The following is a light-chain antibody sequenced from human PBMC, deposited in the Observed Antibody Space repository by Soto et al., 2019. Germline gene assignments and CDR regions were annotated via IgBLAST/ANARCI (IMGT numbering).Light chain of an antibody. J-gene: IGKJ1*01. CDR2: DAS. CDR3: QQYNSYWT. V-gene: IGKV1-5*01. CDR1: QSISSW. Sequence: DIQMTQSPSTLSASVGDRVTITCRASQSISSWLAWYQQTPGKAPKLLIYDASSLESGVPSSFSGSASGTEFTLTISSLQPDDFATYYCQQYNSYWTFGHGTKVDIK.